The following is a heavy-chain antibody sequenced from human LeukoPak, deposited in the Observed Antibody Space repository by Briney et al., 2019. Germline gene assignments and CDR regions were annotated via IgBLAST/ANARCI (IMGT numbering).Heavy chain of an antibody. CDR2: IYSSGST. CDR3: ARFTYTTRPSDV. D-gene: IGHD3-16*01. V-gene: IGHV4-4*09. Sequence: SETLSLTCSVSGGSISGYYWSWIRQPPGQTLEWIGYIYSSGSTNYNPSLQSPVTMSVDTSMNQFSLRLSSVTAADTAVYYCARFTYTTRPSDVWGKGTTVTVSS. J-gene: IGHJ6*04. CDR1: GGSISGYY.